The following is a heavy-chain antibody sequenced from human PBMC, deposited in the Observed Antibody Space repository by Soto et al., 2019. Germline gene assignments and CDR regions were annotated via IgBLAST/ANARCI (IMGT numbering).Heavy chain of an antibody. CDR2: IDSDGSST. V-gene: IGHV3-74*01. CDR3: ARGRPYGMGV. Sequence: GGSLRLSCAASGFTFGSYWMNWVRQAPGKGLVWVSRIDSDGSSTTYADSVKGRFTTSRDNAKNTLYLQMSSLRVEDTAVYYCARGRPYGMGVWGQGTTVTVSS. J-gene: IGHJ6*02. CDR1: GFTFGSYW.